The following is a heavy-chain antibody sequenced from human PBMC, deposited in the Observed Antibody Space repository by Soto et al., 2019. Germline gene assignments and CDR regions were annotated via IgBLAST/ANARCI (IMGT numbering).Heavy chain of an antibody. CDR3: ARQGSWPYYYYALDV. J-gene: IGHJ6*02. D-gene: IGHD1-26*01. Sequence: QVQLLQSGPEVRKPGASVKVSCEASGYTFTTSGISWVRQVPGQGLEWMGWISTYNGDTNSAQNFQGRVLMTAETSTGTAYMELMSLKSDGTAVYYCARQGSWPYYYYALDVWGQGTTVTVSS. CDR1: GYTFTTSG. V-gene: IGHV1-18*01. CDR2: ISTYNGDT.